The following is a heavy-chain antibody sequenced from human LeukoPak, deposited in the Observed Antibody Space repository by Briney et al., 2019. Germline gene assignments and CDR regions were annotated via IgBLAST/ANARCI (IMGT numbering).Heavy chain of an antibody. CDR3: ARISAY. J-gene: IGHJ4*02. D-gene: IGHD1-26*01. Sequence: PSETLSLTCTVSGYSISSGSFWGWIRQPPGKGLEWIGSIYHSGSTYYNSSLKSRVSISVDTSKNQFSLKLSSVTSADTAVYYCARISAYWGQGTLVTVSS. V-gene: IGHV4-38-2*02. CDR2: IYHSGST. CDR1: GYSISSGSF.